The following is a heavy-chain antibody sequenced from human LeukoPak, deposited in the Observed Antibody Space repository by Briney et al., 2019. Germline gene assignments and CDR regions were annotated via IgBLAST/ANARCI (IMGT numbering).Heavy chain of an antibody. CDR3: ARVYSSTHNWFDT. CDR2: IYYSGTT. D-gene: IGHD2-2*01. V-gene: IGHV4-38-2*02. J-gene: IGHJ5*02. CDR1: GYSISSSYY. Sequence: SETLSLTCTVSGYSISSSYYWDWIRQPPGGGLEWIASIYYSGTTYYNSSLKSRVTISVETSKNHFSLKLSSVTAADTALYYCARVYSSTHNWFDTWGQGTQVTVSS.